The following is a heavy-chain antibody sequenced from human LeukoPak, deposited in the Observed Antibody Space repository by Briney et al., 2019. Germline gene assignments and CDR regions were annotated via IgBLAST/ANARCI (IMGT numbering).Heavy chain of an antibody. CDR3: ARLGKYSYGFDY. D-gene: IGHD5-18*01. V-gene: IGHV4-59*05. Sequence: PSETLSLTCTVSGGSISSYYWSWIRQPPGKGLEWIGSIYYSGSTYYNPSLKSRVTISVDTSKNQFSLKLSSVTAADTAVYYCARLGKYSYGFDYWGQGTLVTVSS. CDR2: IYYSGST. CDR1: GGSISSYY. J-gene: IGHJ4*02.